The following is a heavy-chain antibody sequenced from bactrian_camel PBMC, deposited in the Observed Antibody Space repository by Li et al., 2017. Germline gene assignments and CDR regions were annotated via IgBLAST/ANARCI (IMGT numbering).Heavy chain of an antibody. J-gene: IGHJ4*01. Sequence: HVQLVESGGRSVRAGGTLTLSCVLSGNTGTTYCMAWYRQTPGKTREGVATIDNDENTRYADSVKGRFVISKDKFENTLYLQMNDLKPEDSGMYYCAADPDLHLIMSVPSWTHFKHWGQGTQVTVS. CDR3: AADPDLHLIMSVPSWTHFKH. V-gene: IGHV3S53*01. CDR2: IDNDENT. CDR1: GNTGTTYC. D-gene: IGHD5*01.